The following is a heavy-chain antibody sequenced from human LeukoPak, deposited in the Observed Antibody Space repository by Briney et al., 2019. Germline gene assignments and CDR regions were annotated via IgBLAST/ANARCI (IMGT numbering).Heavy chain of an antibody. V-gene: IGHV4-61*02. D-gene: IGHD5-24*01. CDR1: GGSIGSGSYY. J-gene: IGHJ3*02. CDR3: ARGSGDGYNCCAFDI. Sequence: SETLSLTCTVSGGSIGSGSYYWSWIRQPAGKGLEWIGRIYTSGSTNYNPSLKSRVTISVDTSKNQFSLKLSSVTAADTAVYYCARGSGDGYNCCAFDIWGQGTMVTVSS. CDR2: IYTSGST.